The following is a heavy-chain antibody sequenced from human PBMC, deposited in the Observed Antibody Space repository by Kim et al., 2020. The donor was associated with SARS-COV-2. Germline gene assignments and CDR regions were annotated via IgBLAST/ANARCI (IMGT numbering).Heavy chain of an antibody. CDR2: MYSGGTT. Sequence: GGSLRRSCTASGFTVSSNYMSWVRHVAGKGLEWVSIMYSGGTTYYADSVKGRFTTSRDISRNTLYLQMNSLRVEDTALYYCAKDTSAWGDAFDIWGQGTMVTVSS. J-gene: IGHJ3*02. D-gene: IGHD6-19*01. CDR3: AKDTSAWGDAFDI. V-gene: IGHV3-53*01. CDR1: GFTVSSNY.